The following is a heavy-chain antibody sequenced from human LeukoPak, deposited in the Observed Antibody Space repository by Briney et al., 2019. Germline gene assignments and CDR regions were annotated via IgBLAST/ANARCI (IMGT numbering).Heavy chain of an antibody. Sequence: GGSLRLSCGASGFTFRNAWMSWVRQAPGKGLEWVGRIKRKTDGGTTDYAAPVKGRFSISRDDSKNTLYLQMNSLKTEDTAVYYCTTLGAFDYWGLGTLVTVSS. V-gene: IGHV3-15*01. J-gene: IGHJ4*02. CDR3: TTLGAFDY. D-gene: IGHD4/OR15-4a*01. CDR1: GFTFRNAW. CDR2: IKRKTDGGTT.